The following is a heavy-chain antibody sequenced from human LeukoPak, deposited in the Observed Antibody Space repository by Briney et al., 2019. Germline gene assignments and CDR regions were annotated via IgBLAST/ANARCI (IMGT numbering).Heavy chain of an antibody. CDR2: IIPIFGTA. CDR3: ASGISSSWTVGRFDY. CDR1: GGTFSSYA. Sequence: SVKVSCKASGGTFSSYAISWVRQAPGQGLEWMGGIIPIFGTANYAQKFQGRVTITADKSTSTAYMGLSSLRSEDTAVYYCASGISSSWTVGRFDYWGQGTLVTVSS. V-gene: IGHV1-69*06. D-gene: IGHD6-13*01. J-gene: IGHJ4*02.